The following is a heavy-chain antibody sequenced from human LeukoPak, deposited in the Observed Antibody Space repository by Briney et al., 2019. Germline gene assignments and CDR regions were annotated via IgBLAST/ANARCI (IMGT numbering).Heavy chain of an antibody. Sequence: TSETLSLTCTVSGGSISSYYWSWIRQPAGKGLEWIGRIYTSGSTNYNPSLKSRVTMSVDTSKNQFSLKLSSVTAADTAVYYCARDRSPYGGNSLYYYYYMDVWGKGTTVTISS. CDR2: IYTSGST. CDR1: GGSISSYY. D-gene: IGHD4-23*01. J-gene: IGHJ6*03. CDR3: ARDRSPYGGNSLYYYYYMDV. V-gene: IGHV4-4*07.